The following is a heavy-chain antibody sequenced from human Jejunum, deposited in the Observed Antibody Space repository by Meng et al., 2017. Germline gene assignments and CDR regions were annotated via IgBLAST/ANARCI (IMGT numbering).Heavy chain of an antibody. V-gene: IGHV4-59*11. Sequence: SETLSLTCTVSVGSISSHYWSWIRQSPGKGLEYIGLIHYSGRTNHNPSLTSRVTLSLDTSKNQFSLKLDSVTAADTAVYYCARFVGGGSSEIFDYWGQGTLVTVSS. CDR2: IHYSGRT. CDR3: ARFVGGGSSEIFDY. D-gene: IGHD2-15*01. J-gene: IGHJ4*02. CDR1: VGSISSHY.